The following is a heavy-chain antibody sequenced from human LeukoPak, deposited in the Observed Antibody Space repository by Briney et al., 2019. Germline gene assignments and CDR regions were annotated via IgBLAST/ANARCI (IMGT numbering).Heavy chain of an antibody. J-gene: IGHJ5*02. CDR2: IYSSGSGST. D-gene: IGHD6-6*01. CDR3: ARVRSRLAVRRSPTVFDP. Sequence: PSETLSLTCTVSGGTISSIAYYWGWIRQSPGKGLEWIGNIYSSGSGSTYYNPSLMSRVTISADRSRNQFSLMMYAVTAADTAVYYCARVRSRLAVRRSPTVFDPWGQGTLVIVSS. V-gene: IGHV4-39*07. CDR1: GGTISSIAYY.